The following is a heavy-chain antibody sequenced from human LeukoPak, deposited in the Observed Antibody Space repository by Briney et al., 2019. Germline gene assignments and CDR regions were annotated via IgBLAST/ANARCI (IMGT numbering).Heavy chain of an antibody. D-gene: IGHD3-22*01. J-gene: IGHJ4*02. V-gene: IGHV4-39*01. Sequence: PSETLSLTCTVSGGSISSSSYYWGWIRQPPGKGLEWIGSIYYSGSTYYNPSLKSRVTISVDTSKNQFSLKLSSVTAADTAVYYCARQKKMIPDYWGQGTLVTVSS. CDR3: ARQKKMIPDY. CDR1: GGSISSSSYY. CDR2: IYYSGST.